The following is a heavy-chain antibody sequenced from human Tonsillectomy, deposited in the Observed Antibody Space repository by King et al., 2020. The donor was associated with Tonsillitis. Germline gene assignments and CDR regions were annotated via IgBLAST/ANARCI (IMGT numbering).Heavy chain of an antibody. D-gene: IGHD6-6*01. J-gene: IGHJ4*02. CDR2: IYHSGNT. CDR3: ARVEYTSSSPSMDY. V-gene: IGHV4-38-2*02. CDR1: GYSISSGYY. Sequence: VQLQESGPGLVKPSETLSLNCSVSGYSISSGYYWGWIRQPPGKGLEWIGSIYHSGNTYYNPSLKSRVTISVDTSKNQFSLKLTPVTAADTALYYCARVEYTSSSPSMDYWGQGTLVTVSS.